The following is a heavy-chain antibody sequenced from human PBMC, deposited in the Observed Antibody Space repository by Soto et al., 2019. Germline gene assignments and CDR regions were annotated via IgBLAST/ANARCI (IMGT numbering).Heavy chain of an antibody. V-gene: IGHV5-51*03. CDR1: GYSFTSYW. D-gene: IGHD2-2*01. J-gene: IGHJ5*02. CDR2: IYPGDSDT. CDR3: ARSCSSTSCYGWFDP. Sequence: EVQLVQSGAEVKKPGESLKISCQGSGYSFTSYWIGWVSQRPGKGMEWMGIIYPGDSDTRYSPSFQGQVTISADKSISTAYLQWSSLKASDTAMYYCARSCSSTSCYGWFDPWGQGTLVTVSS.